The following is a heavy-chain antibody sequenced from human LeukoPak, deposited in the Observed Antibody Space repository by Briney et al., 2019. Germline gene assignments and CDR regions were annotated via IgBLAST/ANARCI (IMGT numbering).Heavy chain of an antibody. J-gene: IGHJ6*02. CDR3: ARGGGLDV. CDR2: ISTTSSTM. V-gene: IGHV3-48*01. CDR1: GFTFSGYN. Sequence: GGSLRLSCAASGFTFSGYNINWVRQAPGKGLEWISYISTTSSTMYYADSVKGRFAISRDNAKSSLYLQMSNLRAEDTAVYFCARGGGLDVWGQGATVTVSS. D-gene: IGHD3-16*01.